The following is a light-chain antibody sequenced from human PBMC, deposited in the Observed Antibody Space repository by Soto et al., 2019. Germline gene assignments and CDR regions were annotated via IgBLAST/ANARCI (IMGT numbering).Light chain of an antibody. CDR3: QQYGSTPTT. J-gene: IGKJ1*01. Sequence: EVVLTQSPGTLSLSPEERATLSCRASQSFNSNYVAWYQRKPRQAPRLLIYGASNRATDIPYRFSAIGSGTDFTLTICRLQAEDFAVYYWQQYGSTPTTLGQGTKVEVK. CDR1: QSFNSNY. V-gene: IGKV3-20*01. CDR2: GAS.